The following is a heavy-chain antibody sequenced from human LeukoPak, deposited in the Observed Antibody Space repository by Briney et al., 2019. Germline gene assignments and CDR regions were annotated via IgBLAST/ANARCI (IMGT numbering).Heavy chain of an antibody. V-gene: IGHV3-7*01. J-gene: IGHJ4*02. Sequence: GGSLRLSCAASGFTFSSHWMSWVRQAPGKGLEWVANIKEEGSEKHYVDPVKGRFTITRDNAKNSLYLQMNSLRAEDTAVYYCARGGWLGDWGQGTLVTVCS. CDR3: ARGGWLGD. CDR1: GFTFSSHW. CDR2: IKEEGSEK. D-gene: IGHD6-19*01.